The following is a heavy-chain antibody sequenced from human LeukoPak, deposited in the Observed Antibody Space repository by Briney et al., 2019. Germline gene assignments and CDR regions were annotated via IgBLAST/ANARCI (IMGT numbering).Heavy chain of an antibody. V-gene: IGHV4-59*08. Sequence: SKTLSITCTVSVGSINSNYWSWIRQPPGKGLEYIGYIYYSGSTNYNPSLKSRVTISVDTSKNQFSLKLSSVTAADTAVYYCARLAYYYDSGGYTTLPFDYCGQGTLVTVSS. J-gene: IGHJ4*02. CDR3: ARLAYYYDSGGYTTLPFDY. CDR1: VGSINSNY. D-gene: IGHD3-22*01. CDR2: IYYSGST.